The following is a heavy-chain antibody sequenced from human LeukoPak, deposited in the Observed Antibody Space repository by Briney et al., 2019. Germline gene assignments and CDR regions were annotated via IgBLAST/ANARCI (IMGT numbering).Heavy chain of an antibody. D-gene: IGHD6-19*01. V-gene: IGHV3-53*01. CDR2: IYSGGST. CDR1: GFTFSNYG. CDR3: ARIGVADYYFDY. J-gene: IGHJ4*02. Sequence: GGTLRLSCAASGFTFSNYGMSWVRQAPGKGLEWVSVIYSGGSTYYADSVKGRFTISRDNSKNTLYLQMDSLRAEDTAVYYCARIGVADYYFDYWGQGTLVTVSS.